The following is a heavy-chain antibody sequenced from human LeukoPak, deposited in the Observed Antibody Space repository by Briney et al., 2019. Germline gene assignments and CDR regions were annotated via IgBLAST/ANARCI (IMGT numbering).Heavy chain of an antibody. CDR1: GFTFSSYG. CDR2: IWYDGSNK. Sequence: GGSLRLSCAASGFTFSSYGMHWVRQAPGKGLEWVAVIWYDGSNKYYADSVKGRFTISRDNSKNTLYLQMNSLRAEDTAVYYCARDGEMATIRRRPFDYWGQGTLVTVSS. D-gene: IGHD5-24*01. CDR3: ARDGEMATIRRRPFDY. J-gene: IGHJ4*02. V-gene: IGHV3-33*01.